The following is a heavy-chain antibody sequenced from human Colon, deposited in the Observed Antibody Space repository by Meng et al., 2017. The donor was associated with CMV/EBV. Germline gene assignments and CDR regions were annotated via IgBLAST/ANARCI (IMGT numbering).Heavy chain of an antibody. Sequence: GESLKISCQGSGYTFTNYWIGWVRQIPGKGLEWMGIIYPGDSETRYSPSFQGQVNISVDKSTTTAYLQWSSLKASDTAIYYCASPTSDFYYYGVDVWGQGTTVTVSS. CDR3: ASPTSDFYYYGVDV. CDR1: GYTFTNYW. CDR2: IYPGDSET. J-gene: IGHJ6*02. V-gene: IGHV5-51*01.